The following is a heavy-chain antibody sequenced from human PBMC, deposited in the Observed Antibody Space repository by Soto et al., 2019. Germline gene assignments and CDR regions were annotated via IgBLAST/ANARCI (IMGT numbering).Heavy chain of an antibody. V-gene: IGHV3-15*07. CDR3: TTSPYYDFWSGHYAY. CDR1: GFTFSNAW. Sequence: GGSLRLSCAASGFTFSNAWMNWVRQAPGKGLEWVSRIKSKTDGGTTDYAAPVKGRFTISRDDSKNTLYLQMNSLKTEDTAVYYCTTSPYYDFWSGHYAYWGQGTLVTVSS. D-gene: IGHD3-3*01. CDR2: IKSKTDGGTT. J-gene: IGHJ4*02.